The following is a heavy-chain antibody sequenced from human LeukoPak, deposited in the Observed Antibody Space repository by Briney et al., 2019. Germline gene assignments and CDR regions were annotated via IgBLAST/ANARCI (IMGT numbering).Heavy chain of an antibody. Sequence: GGSLRLSCAASGFTFSSYWMHWVRQAPGKGLVWVSRINSDGSSTSYADSVKGRFTISRDNAKNTLYLQMESLRAEDTAVYYCARVGDSSGRHYYYYGMDVWGQGTTVTVSS. CDR1: GFTFSSYW. CDR2: INSDGSST. D-gene: IGHD3-22*01. J-gene: IGHJ6*02. V-gene: IGHV3-74*01. CDR3: ARVGDSSGRHYYYYGMDV.